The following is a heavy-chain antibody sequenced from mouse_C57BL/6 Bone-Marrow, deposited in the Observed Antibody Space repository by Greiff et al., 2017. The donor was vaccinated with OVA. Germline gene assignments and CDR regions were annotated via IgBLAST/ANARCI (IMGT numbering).Heavy chain of an antibody. V-gene: IGHV5-4*01. CDR2: ISDGGSYT. CDR3: AREGDYDYDIDFFFAY. D-gene: IGHD2-4*01. J-gene: IGHJ3*01. CDR1: GFTFSSYA. Sequence: EVQVVESGGGLVKPGGSLKLSCAASGFTFSSYAMSWVRQTPEKRLEWVATISDGGSYTYYPDNVKGRFTISRDNAKNNLYLQMSHLKSEDTAMYYCAREGDYDYDIDFFFAYWGQGTLVTVSA.